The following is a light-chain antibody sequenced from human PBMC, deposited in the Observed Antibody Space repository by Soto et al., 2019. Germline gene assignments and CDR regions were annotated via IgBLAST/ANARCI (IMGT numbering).Light chain of an antibody. CDR1: QNIRSNY. CDR2: GAI. V-gene: IGKV3-20*01. J-gene: IGKJ1*01. CDR3: QQYHSPPLT. Sequence: EIVLTQSPGTLSLSPGQRGTLSCRASQNIRSNYVAWFQQKPGQPPRLLIYGAINRASGIPDRFSGSGSGTEFTLTISSLEPEDFVVYYCQQYHSPPLTFGQGTKAEFK.